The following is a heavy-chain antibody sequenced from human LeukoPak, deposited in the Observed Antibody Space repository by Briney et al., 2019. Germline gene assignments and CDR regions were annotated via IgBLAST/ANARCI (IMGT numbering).Heavy chain of an antibody. V-gene: IGHV4-38-2*02. CDR3: ARWGSGYATGKYYFDY. J-gene: IGHJ4*02. D-gene: IGHD5-12*01. CDR1: GYSISSGYY. CDR2: IYHSGST. Sequence: PSETLSLTCTASGYSISSGYYWGWIRQPPGKGQEWIGSIYHSGSTYYNPSLKSRVTISVDTSKNQFSLKLSSVTAADTAVYYCARWGSGYATGKYYFDYWGQGTLVTVSS.